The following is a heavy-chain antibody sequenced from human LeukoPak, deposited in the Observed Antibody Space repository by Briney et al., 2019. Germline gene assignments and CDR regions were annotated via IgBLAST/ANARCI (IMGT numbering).Heavy chain of an antibody. V-gene: IGHV4-4*07. CDR2: IYTSGST. CDR1: GGSISSYY. CDR3: ARIGEVSDAFDI. D-gene: IGHD3-10*01. Sequence: SETLSLTCTVSGGSISSYYWSWIRQPAGKGLEWIGRIYTSGSTNYNPSLKSRVTMSVDTSKNQSSLKLSSVTAADTAVYYCARIGEVSDAFDIWGQGTMVTVSS. J-gene: IGHJ3*02.